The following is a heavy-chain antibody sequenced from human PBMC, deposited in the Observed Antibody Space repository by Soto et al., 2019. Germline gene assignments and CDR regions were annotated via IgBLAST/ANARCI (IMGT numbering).Heavy chain of an antibody. CDR2: ISAYNGNT. Sequence: QVQLVQSGAEVKKPGASVKVSCKASGYTFTSYGISWVRQAPGQGLEWMGWISAYNGNTNYAQKLQGRVTMTTDTSTSTAYMKLRSLRSDDTAVYYCARGFVPYCSSTTCYWFDPWGQGTLVTVSS. J-gene: IGHJ5*02. V-gene: IGHV1-18*01. CDR1: GYTFTSYG. D-gene: IGHD2-2*01. CDR3: ARGFVPYCSSTTCYWFDP.